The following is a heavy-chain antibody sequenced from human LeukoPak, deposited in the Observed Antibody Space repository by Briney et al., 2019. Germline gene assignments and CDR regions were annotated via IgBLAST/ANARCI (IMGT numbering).Heavy chain of an antibody. J-gene: IGHJ5*02. CDR1: GFTFSDYY. V-gene: IGHV3-23*01. CDR2: INWNGGST. CDR3: AKGVGSGSYFNNWFDP. D-gene: IGHD3-10*01. Sequence: AGGSLRLSCAASGFTFSDYYMSWIRQAPGKGLEWVSGINWNGGSTYYADSVKGRFTISRDNSKNTLYLQMNSLRAEDTAVYYCAKGVGSGSYFNNWFDPWGQGTLVTVSS.